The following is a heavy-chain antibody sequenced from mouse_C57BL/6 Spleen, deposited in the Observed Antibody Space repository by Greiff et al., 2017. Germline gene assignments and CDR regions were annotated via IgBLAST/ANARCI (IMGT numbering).Heavy chain of an antibody. J-gene: IGHJ2*01. Sequence: QVQLQQSGAELVRPGASVTLSCKASGYTFTDYEMHWVKQTPVHGLEWIGAIDPETGGTAYNQKFKGKAILAADKSSSTAYMELRSLTSEDSAVYYCTRPLYDYDDYWGKGTTLTVSS. CDR3: TRPLYDYDDY. CDR1: GYTFTDYE. D-gene: IGHD2-4*01. CDR2: IDPETGGT. V-gene: IGHV1-15*01.